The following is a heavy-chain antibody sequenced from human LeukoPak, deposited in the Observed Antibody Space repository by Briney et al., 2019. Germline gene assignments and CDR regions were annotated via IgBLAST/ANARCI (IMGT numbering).Heavy chain of an antibody. CDR2: INPNSGGT. Sequence: ASVTVSCKASGYTFTVYYMHWVRQAPGQGLEWMGWINPNSGGTNYAQQFQGRVTMTRDTSISTAFMELSRLRSDDTAVYYCARGRGSTSSNFDYWGQGTLVTVSS. J-gene: IGHJ4*02. CDR3: ARGRGSTSSNFDY. V-gene: IGHV1-2*02. D-gene: IGHD2-2*01. CDR1: GYTFTVYY.